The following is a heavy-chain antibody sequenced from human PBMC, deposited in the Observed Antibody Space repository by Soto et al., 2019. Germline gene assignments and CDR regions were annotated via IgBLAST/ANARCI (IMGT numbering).Heavy chain of an antibody. D-gene: IGHD1-1*01. V-gene: IGHV3-7*01. J-gene: IGHJ6*02. CDR3: ARGIDDNASFGMDI. Sequence: EVRLVESGGGLVQPGGSLRLSCAASRFTFSSYWMSCVRQAPGKGLEWVANIKQDGSEKFYVDSVKGRFTISRDNAKNSLYLQMDSLRAEDTAVYYCARGIDDNASFGMDIWGQGTTVTVSS. CDR2: IKQDGSEK. CDR1: RFTFSSYW.